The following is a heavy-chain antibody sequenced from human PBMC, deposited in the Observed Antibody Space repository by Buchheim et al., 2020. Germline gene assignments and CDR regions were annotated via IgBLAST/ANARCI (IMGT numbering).Heavy chain of an antibody. CDR1: GGSFSGYY. J-gene: IGHJ6*02. V-gene: IGHV4-34*01. CDR3: ARGTCSGGTCYSYYFYGMDV. D-gene: IGHD2-15*01. Sequence: QVQLQQWGAGLLKPSETLSLTCAVYGGSFSGYYWSWIRQPPGKGLEWIGEINHSGSTNYNPSLKSRVTLSVDTSKNQFSLKLSSVTAADTAVYYCARGTCSGGTCYSYYFYGMDVWGQGTT. CDR2: INHSGST.